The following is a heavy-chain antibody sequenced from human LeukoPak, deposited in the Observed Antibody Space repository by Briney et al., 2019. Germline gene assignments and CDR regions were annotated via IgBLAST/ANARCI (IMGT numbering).Heavy chain of an antibody. Sequence: PSETLSLTCTVSGGSISRYYWSWIRQPAGKGLEWIGRMYTSGSTNYNPSLKSRVTMSVDTSKNQFSLKLTSVTAADTAVYYCGRVFYSSNWNLFDPWGQGTLVTVSS. J-gene: IGHJ5*02. CDR1: GGSISRYY. D-gene: IGHD6-13*01. V-gene: IGHV4-4*07. CDR2: MYTSGST. CDR3: GRVFYSSNWNLFDP.